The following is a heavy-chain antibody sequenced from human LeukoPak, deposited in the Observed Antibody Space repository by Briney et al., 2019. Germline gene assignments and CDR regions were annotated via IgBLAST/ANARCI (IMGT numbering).Heavy chain of an antibody. CDR3: AAPDSSGYYPYYYYYMDV. V-gene: IGHV3-30*02. J-gene: IGHJ6*03. Sequence: PGGSLRLSCAASGFTFSSYGMHWVRQAPGKGLEWVAFIRYDGSNKYYADSVKGRFTISRDNSKNTLYLQMNSLRAEDTAVYYCAAPDSSGYYPYYYYYMDVWGKGTTVTVSS. CDR1: GFTFSSYG. D-gene: IGHD3-22*01. CDR2: IRYDGSNK.